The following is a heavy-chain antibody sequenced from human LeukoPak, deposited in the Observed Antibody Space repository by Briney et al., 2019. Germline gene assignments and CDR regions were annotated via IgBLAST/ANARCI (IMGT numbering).Heavy chain of an antibody. CDR3: ARGPGVRSGYHPLEDNYYYYYMDV. J-gene: IGHJ6*03. Sequence: ASVKVSCKASGYTFNNYGISWVRQAPGQGLEWMGWISGYNGNTKYAQKLQGRVTMTTDTSTSTAYMELRSLRSDDTAVYYCARGPGVRSGYHPLEDNYYYYYMDVWGKGTTVTVSS. V-gene: IGHV1-18*01. D-gene: IGHD3-22*01. CDR1: GYTFNNYG. CDR2: ISGYNGNT.